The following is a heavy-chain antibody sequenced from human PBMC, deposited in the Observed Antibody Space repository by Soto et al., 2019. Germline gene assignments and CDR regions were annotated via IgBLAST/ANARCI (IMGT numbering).Heavy chain of an antibody. CDR1: GGSFSGNY. Sequence: QVQLQQWGAGLLKPSETLSLTCAVYGGSFSGNYRSWIRQPPGKGLEWIGEINHSGDTNYNPSLKSRVTISVDTSKNQFSLKLTSVTAADTAVYYCASGRGVRRSIITTYYSYGLDVWGQGTTVTVSS. CDR3: ASGRGVRRSIITTYYSYGLDV. D-gene: IGHD3-10*01. V-gene: IGHV4-34*02. CDR2: INHSGDT. J-gene: IGHJ6*02.